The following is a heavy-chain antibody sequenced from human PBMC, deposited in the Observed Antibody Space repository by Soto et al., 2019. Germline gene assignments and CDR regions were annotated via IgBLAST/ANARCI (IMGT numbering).Heavy chain of an antibody. D-gene: IGHD3-3*02. CDR3: ASFSTLGKDYGVDV. V-gene: IGHV4-30-4*01. Sequence: QVQLQESGPGLVKPSQTLSLTCSVSGVSITSSDSYWSLIRQPPGKGLEWIGYINSSGRAYYKPSLKSRVSISXXTXENQFSLRLTSVTVADTAVYFCASFSTLGKDYGVDVWGQGTTVIVSS. CDR1: GVSITSSDSY. J-gene: IGHJ6*02. CDR2: INSSGRA.